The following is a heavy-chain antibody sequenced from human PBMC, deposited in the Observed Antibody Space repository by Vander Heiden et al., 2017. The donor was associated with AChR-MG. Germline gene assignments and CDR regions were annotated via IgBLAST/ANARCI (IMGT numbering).Heavy chain of an antibody. CDR1: GFTFRSYA. Sequence: QVQLVESGGGVVQPGRSLSLSCAASGFTFRSYAMHWVRQAPGKGLEWVAVISYDGSNKYYADSVKGRFTISRDNSKNTLYLQMNSLRAEDTAVYYCARVPSGWHTTDDAFDIWGQGTMVTVSS. V-gene: IGHV3-30-3*01. CDR3: ARVPSGWHTTDDAFDI. D-gene: IGHD6-19*01. J-gene: IGHJ3*02. CDR2: ISYDGSNK.